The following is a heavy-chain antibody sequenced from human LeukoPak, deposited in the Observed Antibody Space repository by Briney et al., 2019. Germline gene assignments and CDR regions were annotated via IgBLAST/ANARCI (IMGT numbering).Heavy chain of an antibody. V-gene: IGHV3-23*01. CDR1: GFTLSSYA. CDR2: ISGSGGST. Sequence: GACLRLSCADSGFTLSSYARSWVRQAPGRGLGWGSAISGSGGSTYYAGSVKGRFTISRDNSKTTLYLQRNSLRDADSAVYYCAKVKVVAYDFWSGSWGMDVWGQGTTVTVSS. CDR3: AKVKVVAYDFWSGSWGMDV. J-gene: IGHJ6*02. D-gene: IGHD3-3*01.